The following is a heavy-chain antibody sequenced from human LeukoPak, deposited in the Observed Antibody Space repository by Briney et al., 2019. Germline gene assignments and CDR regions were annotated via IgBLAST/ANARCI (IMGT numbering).Heavy chain of an antibody. CDR3: ERGPQQIRFLEWPSTYYFDY. V-gene: IGHV1-18*01. D-gene: IGHD3-3*01. Sequence: ASVKVSCKASGYTFTSYGISWVRQAPGQGLEWMGWISAYNGNTNYAQKLQGRVTMTTDTSTSTAYMELRSLRSDDTAVYYCERGPQQIRFLEWPSTYYFDYWGQGTLVTVSS. CDR1: GYTFTSYG. CDR2: ISAYNGNT. J-gene: IGHJ4*02.